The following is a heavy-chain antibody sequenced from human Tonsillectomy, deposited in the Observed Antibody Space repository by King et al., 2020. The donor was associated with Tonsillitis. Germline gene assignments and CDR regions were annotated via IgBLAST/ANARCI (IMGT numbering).Heavy chain of an antibody. J-gene: IGHJ5*02. CDR3: SRVGYIYGLYNWFDH. V-gene: IGHV3-30*04. D-gene: IGHD5-18*01. CDR1: GFTFSTYA. Sequence: QLVQSGGGVVQPGRSLRLSCAASGFTFSTYALHWVRQAPGKGLEWVSVISCDGSYKYYADSVKGRFTISRDTSKNTLYLEMNSLRGEDTAVYYCSRVGYIYGLYNWFDHWGQGTLVSVSS. CDR2: ISCDGSYK.